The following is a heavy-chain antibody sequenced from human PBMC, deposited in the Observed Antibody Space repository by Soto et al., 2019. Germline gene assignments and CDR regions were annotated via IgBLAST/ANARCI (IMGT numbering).Heavy chain of an antibody. CDR3: AMNRYYYDSSGALD. V-gene: IGHV4-31*03. J-gene: IGHJ4*02. CDR1: GGSISSGGYY. D-gene: IGHD3-22*01. CDR2: IYYSGST. Sequence: SETLSLTCTVSGGSISSGGYYWSWIRQHPGKGLEWIGYIYYSGSTYYNPSLKSRVTISVDTSKNQFSLKLSSVTAADTAVYYCAMNRYYYDSSGALDWGQGTLVTVSS.